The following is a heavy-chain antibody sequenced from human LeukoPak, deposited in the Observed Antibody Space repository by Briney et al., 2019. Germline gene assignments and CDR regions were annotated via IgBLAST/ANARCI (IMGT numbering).Heavy chain of an antibody. CDR2: ISWNSGSI. Sequence: PGGSLRLSCAASGFTFDDYAMHWVRQAPGKGLEWVSGISWNSGSIGYADSVKGRFTISRDSAKNSLYLQMNSLRVEDTALYYCARDTHYYGSGSPAFDIWGQGTMVTVSS. CDR1: GFTFDDYA. D-gene: IGHD3-10*01. J-gene: IGHJ3*02. CDR3: ARDTHYYGSGSPAFDI. V-gene: IGHV3-9*01.